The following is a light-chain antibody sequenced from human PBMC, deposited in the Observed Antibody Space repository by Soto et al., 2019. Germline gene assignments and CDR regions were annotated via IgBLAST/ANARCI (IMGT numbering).Light chain of an antibody. CDR3: SSYTSSSNVV. Sequence: QSALTQPASVSESPGQSITISCTGTSSDVGGYNYVSWYQQYPGKVPKLMIYDVSNRPPGVSNRFSGSKSGNTASLTISGLQAEDEADYYCSSYTSSSNVVFGGGTKLTVL. CDR1: SSDVGGYNY. CDR2: DVS. J-gene: IGLJ2*01. V-gene: IGLV2-14*01.